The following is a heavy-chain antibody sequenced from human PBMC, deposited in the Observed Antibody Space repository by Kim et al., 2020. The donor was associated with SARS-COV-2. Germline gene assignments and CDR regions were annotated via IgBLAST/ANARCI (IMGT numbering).Heavy chain of an antibody. CDR3: ARGRPSTIFGVVEDGMDV. CDR1: GGSISSYY. J-gene: IGHJ6*02. V-gene: IGHV4-59*01. Sequence: SETLSLTCTVSGGSISSYYWSWIRQPPGKGLEWIGYIYYSGSTNYNPSLKSRVTISVDTSKNQFSLKLSSVTAADTAVYYCARGRPSTIFGVVEDGMDVWGQGTTVTVSS. D-gene: IGHD3-3*01. CDR2: IYYSGST.